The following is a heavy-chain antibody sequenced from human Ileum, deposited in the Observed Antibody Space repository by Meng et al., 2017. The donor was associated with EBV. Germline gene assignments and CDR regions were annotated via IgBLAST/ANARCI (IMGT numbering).Heavy chain of an antibody. V-gene: IGHV1-3*01. J-gene: IGHJ4*02. CDR1: GYTFTGYA. CDR2: INPGSGNT. CDR3: ARDGGFSVGATKYDY. Sequence: QVQVGQSGAEVKMPGASIKLSCKASGYTFTGYAIHWVRQAPGQRLEWMGWINPGSGNTKYSQKFQGRVTITRDTSATTVYMDLSSLRSEDTAVFYCARDGGFSVGATKYDYWGQGALVTVSS. D-gene: IGHD1-26*01.